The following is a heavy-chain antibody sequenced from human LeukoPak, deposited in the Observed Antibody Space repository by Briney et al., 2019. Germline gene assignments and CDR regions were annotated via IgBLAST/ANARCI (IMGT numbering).Heavy chain of an antibody. V-gene: IGHV1-69*01. CDR2: IIPIFGTA. CDR1: GFSFSSYA. Sequence: GGSLRLSCAASGFSFSSYAISWVRQAPGQGLEWMGGIIPIFGTANYAQKFQGRVTITADESTSTAYMELSSLRSEDTAVYYCARGRDYYDSSGYYSKFDYWGQGTLVTVSS. J-gene: IGHJ4*02. CDR3: ARGRDYYDSSGYYSKFDY. D-gene: IGHD3-22*01.